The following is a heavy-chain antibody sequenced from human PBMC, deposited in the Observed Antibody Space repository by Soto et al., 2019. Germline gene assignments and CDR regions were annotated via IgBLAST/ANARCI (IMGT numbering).Heavy chain of an antibody. D-gene: IGHD2-8*01. CDR2: IYYSGST. CDR1: GGSISSSSYY. Sequence: QLQLQESGPGLVKPSETLSLTCTVSGGSISSSSYYWGWIRQPPGKGLEWIASIYYSGSTYYNPSLKSRVTISVDTSKNQFSLKLSSVTAADTTVYYCARRGYYAISAFDIWGQGTMVTVSS. CDR3: ARRGYYAISAFDI. V-gene: IGHV4-39*01. J-gene: IGHJ3*02.